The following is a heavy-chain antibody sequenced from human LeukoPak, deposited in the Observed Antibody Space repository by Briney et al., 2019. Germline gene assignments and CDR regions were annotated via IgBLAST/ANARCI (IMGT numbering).Heavy chain of an antibody. CDR2: ISSSSYI. J-gene: IGHJ5*02. D-gene: IGHD3-22*01. CDR3: ARGQGYYYDSPSWFDP. CDR1: GFTFSSYW. V-gene: IGHV3-21*01. Sequence: GGSLRLSCAASGFTFSSYWMSWVRQAPGKGLEWVSSISSSSYIYYADSVKGRFTISRDNAKNSLYLQMNSLRAEDTAVYYCARGQGYYYDSPSWFDPWGQGTLVTVSS.